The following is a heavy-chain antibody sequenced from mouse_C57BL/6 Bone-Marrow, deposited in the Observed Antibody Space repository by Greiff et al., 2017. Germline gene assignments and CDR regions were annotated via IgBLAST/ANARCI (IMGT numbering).Heavy chain of an antibody. V-gene: IGHV1-55*01. Sequence: QVQLKQPGAELVKPGASVKMSCKASGYTFTSYWITWVKQRPGQGLEWIGDIYPGSGSTNYNEKFKSTATLTVDTSSSTAYMQLSSLTSEDSAVYYCAGGGFAYWGQGTLVTVSA. J-gene: IGHJ3*01. CDR1: GYTFTSYW. CDR3: AGGGFAY. CDR2: IYPGSGST.